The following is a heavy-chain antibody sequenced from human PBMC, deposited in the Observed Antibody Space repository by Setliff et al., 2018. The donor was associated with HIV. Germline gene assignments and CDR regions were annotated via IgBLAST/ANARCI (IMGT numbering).Heavy chain of an antibody. CDR2: LSSKGQA. J-gene: IGHJ4*02. V-gene: IGHV4-39*07. D-gene: IGHD2-21*01. CDR1: GGSISRSTHH. CDR3: AAQDLDLVKYYYMDY. Sequence: SETLSLTCTVSGGSISRSTHHWAWIRQPPGKGLEWIGALSSKGQAYYNPSLKSRVAISIDSSKNLFSLRLASLTAADTAVYYCAAQDLDLVKYYYMDYWGPGALVTVS.